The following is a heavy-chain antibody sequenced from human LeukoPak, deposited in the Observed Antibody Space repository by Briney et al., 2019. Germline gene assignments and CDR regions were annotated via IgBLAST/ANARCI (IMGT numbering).Heavy chain of an antibody. D-gene: IGHD4-23*01. CDR1: GFTFRSYG. CDR2: ISGRDDNT. J-gene: IGHJ4*02. CDR3: AKRSDYGGDRKYFDH. Sequence: PGGSLRLSCAASGFTFRSYGMSWGRQAPGKGLEWVSGISGRDDNTYYADSVKGRFTISRDNSKNTLYLQMNSLRAEDTAVYYCAKRSDYGGDRKYFDHRGQGTPVTVSS. V-gene: IGHV3-23*01.